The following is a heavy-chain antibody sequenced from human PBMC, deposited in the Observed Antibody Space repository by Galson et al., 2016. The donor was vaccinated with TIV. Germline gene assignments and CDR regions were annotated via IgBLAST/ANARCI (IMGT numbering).Heavy chain of an antibody. D-gene: IGHD1-1*01. Sequence: SLRLSCAASGFAVSTTYISWVRQAPGRGLEWVSVLYVGGATYYTDSVKGRFTISRDNSKNTLYLQMDALRAEDTAVYYCARAGGSNWNYFDKWGQGTLVIVSS. CDR1: GFAVSTTY. V-gene: IGHV3-53*01. J-gene: IGHJ4*02. CDR2: LYVGGAT. CDR3: ARAGGSNWNYFDK.